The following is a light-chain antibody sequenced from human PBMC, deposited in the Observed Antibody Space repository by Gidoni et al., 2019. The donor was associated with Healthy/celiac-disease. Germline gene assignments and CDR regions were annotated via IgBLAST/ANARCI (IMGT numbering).Light chain of an antibody. V-gene: IGKV3-20*01. J-gene: IGKJ1*01. CDR3: QYYGDSPPWT. CDR2: AAS. Sequence: IVLTQSPGTLSSSPGERATLSCRASQSVSSRYLAWYQQKPGQAPRVLIYAASSRATGIPDRFSGSGSGTDFTLTISRLESEDCAVYFCQYYGDSPPWTFGQGTRVEIK. CDR1: QSVSSRY.